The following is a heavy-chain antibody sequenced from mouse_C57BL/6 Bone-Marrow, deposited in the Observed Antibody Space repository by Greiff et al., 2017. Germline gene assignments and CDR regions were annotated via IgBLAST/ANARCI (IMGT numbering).Heavy chain of an antibody. Sequence: VQLQQPGAELVKPGASVKLSCKASGYTFTSYWMQWVKQRPGQGLEWIGEIDPSDSYTNYNQKFKGKATLTVDTSSSTAYMQLSSLTSEDSAVYYCARELIYYDYSAEFAYWGQGTLVTVSA. V-gene: IGHV1-50*01. D-gene: IGHD2-4*01. CDR1: GYTFTSYW. J-gene: IGHJ3*01. CDR2: IDPSDSYT. CDR3: ARELIYYDYSAEFAY.